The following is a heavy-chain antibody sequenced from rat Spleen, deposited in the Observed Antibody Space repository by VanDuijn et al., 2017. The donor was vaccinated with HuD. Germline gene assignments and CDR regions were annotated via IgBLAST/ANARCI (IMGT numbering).Heavy chain of an antibody. CDR2: ISYSGST. D-gene: IGHD1-8*01. CDR1: GYSITSTY. J-gene: IGHJ2*01. Sequence: EVQLQESGPGLVKPSQSLSLTCSVTGYSITSTYWGWIRKFPGNKMEWMGYISYSGSTSYNPSLKSRISITRDTSKNQFFLQLNSVTTEDTATYYCARWDFSSYPDYWGQGVMVTVSS. CDR3: ARWDFSSYPDY. V-gene: IGHV3-1*01.